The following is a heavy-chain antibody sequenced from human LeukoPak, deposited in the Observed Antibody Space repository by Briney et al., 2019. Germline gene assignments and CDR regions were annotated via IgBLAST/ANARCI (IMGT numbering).Heavy chain of an antibody. J-gene: IGHJ3*02. CDR1: GFTFSDYY. CDR3: ARERMEYCSGGSCSGAFDI. V-gene: IGHV3-11*01. D-gene: IGHD2-15*01. CDR2: ISSSGSTI. Sequence: PGGSLRLSCAASGFTFSDYYMSWIRQAPGKGLEWVSYISSSGSTIYYADSVKGRFTISRDNAKNSLYLQMNSLRAEDTAVYYCARERMEYCSGGSCSGAFDIWGQGTMVTVSS.